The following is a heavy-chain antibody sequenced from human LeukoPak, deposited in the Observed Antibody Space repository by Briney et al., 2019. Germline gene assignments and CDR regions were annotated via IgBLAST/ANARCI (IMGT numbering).Heavy chain of an antibody. CDR1: GGSISSGGYY. Sequence: SETLSLTCTVSGGSISSGGYYWSWIRQPPGKGLEWIGYIYHSGSTYYNPSLKSRVTISVDRSKNQFSLKLSSVTAADTAVYYCARVNFEGYFDYWGQGTLVTVSS. V-gene: IGHV4-30-2*01. J-gene: IGHJ4*02. D-gene: IGHD3-9*01. CDR2: IYHSGST. CDR3: ARVNFEGYFDY.